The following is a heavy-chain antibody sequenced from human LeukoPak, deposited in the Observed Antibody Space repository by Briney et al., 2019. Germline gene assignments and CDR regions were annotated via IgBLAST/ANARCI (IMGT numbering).Heavy chain of an antibody. CDR2: ISAYNGNT. CDR1: GYTFTSYG. CDR3: ARAEWELLPFDY. D-gene: IGHD1-26*01. Sequence: ASVKVSCKASGYTFTSYGISWVRQAPGHGLEWMGWISAYNGNTNYAQKLQGRVTMTTDTSTSTAYMELRSLRSDDTAVYYCARAEWELLPFDYWGQGTLVTVSS. J-gene: IGHJ4*02. V-gene: IGHV1-18*01.